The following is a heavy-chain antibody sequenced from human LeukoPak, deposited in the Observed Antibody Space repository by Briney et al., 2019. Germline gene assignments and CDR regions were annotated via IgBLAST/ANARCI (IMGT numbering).Heavy chain of an antibody. CDR2: ISGSGGGT. CDR3: AKRGVVIRVILVGFHKEAYYFDS. Sequence: GGSLRLSCAVSGIALSNYGMSWVRQAPGKGLEWVAGISGSGGGTNYADSVKGRFTISRDNPKNTLYLQMNALRAEDTAVYFCAKRGVVIRVILVGFHKEAYYFDSWGRGALVTVSS. J-gene: IGHJ4*02. V-gene: IGHV3-23*01. D-gene: IGHD3-10*01. CDR1: GIALSNYG.